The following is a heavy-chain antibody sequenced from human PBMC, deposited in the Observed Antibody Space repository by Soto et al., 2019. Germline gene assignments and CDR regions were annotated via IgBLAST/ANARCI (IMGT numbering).Heavy chain of an antibody. V-gene: IGHV4-59*01. D-gene: IGHD6-19*01. CDR1: GGSISTYY. CDR2: IYYSGST. CDR3: ARSRGSGWSFDY. Sequence: PSETLSLTCTVSGGSISTYYLSWFRQFPGKGLEWIGYIYYSGSTKYNPSLNSRVTISLDKAKNQFSLKLTSLNTADTAVYYCARSRGSGWSFDYWGQGTLVTVSS. J-gene: IGHJ4*02.